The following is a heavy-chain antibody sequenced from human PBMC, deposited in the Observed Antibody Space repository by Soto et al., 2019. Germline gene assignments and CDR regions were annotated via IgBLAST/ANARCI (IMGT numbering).Heavy chain of an antibody. CDR1: GFTFSTYA. Sequence: EEQLLESGGDLVQPGGSLRLSCAASGFTFSTYAMSWVRQAPGKGLEWVSTIYSRGDRIYYADSVKGRFTISRDNSKNTLYLQMNSLGAEDTAVYYCAKGPISPYGMDVWGQGTTVTVSS. CDR2: IYSRGDRI. CDR3: AKGPISPYGMDV. V-gene: IGHV3-23*01. D-gene: IGHD3-3*01. J-gene: IGHJ6*01.